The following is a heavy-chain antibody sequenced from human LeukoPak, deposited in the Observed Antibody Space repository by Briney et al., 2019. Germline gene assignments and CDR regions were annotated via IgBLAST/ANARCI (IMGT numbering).Heavy chain of an antibody. Sequence: GGSLRLSCTASGFTFSSYWMHWVRQAPGKGLVWVSRINTDGGSTSYADSVNGRFTISRDNAKNTLYLQMNSLKTEDTAVYYCTRHYDILTGYYETYYYYYMDVWGKGTTVTVSS. V-gene: IGHV3-74*01. D-gene: IGHD3-9*01. CDR1: GFTFSSYW. CDR3: TRHYDILTGYYETYYYYYMDV. J-gene: IGHJ6*03. CDR2: INTDGGST.